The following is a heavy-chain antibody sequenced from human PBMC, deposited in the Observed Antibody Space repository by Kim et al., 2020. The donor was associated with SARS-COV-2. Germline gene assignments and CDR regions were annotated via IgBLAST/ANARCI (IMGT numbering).Heavy chain of an antibody. CDR3: ARLDSSSWYNGFDY. CDR2: IYYSGST. J-gene: IGHJ4*02. Sequence: SETLSLTCTVSGGSISSGGYYWSWIRQHPGKGLEWIGYIYYSGSTYYNPSLKSRVTISVDTSKNQFSLKLSSVTAADTAVYYCARLDSSSWYNGFDYWGQGTLVTVSS. V-gene: IGHV4-31*03. CDR1: GGSISSGGYY. D-gene: IGHD6-13*01.